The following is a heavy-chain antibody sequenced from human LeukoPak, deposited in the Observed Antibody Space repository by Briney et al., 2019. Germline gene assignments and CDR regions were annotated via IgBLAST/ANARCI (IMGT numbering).Heavy chain of an antibody. J-gene: IGHJ4*02. CDR2: IYYSGST. D-gene: IGHD2-2*01. Sequence: SEALSLTCTVSGGSISSSSYYWGWIRQPPGKGLEWIGSIYYSGSTYYNPSLKSRVTISVDTSKNQFSLKLSSVTAADTAVYYCARHVWDGYCSSTSCYERRNTPDYWGQGTLVTVSS. CDR3: ARHVWDGYCSSTSCYERRNTPDY. CDR1: GGSISSSSYY. V-gene: IGHV4-39*01.